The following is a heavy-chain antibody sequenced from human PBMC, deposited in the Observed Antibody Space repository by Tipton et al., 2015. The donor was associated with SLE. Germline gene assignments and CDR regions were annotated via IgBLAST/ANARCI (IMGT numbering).Heavy chain of an antibody. Sequence: LSLTCAASGFTFSSYAMSWVRQAPGKGLEWVSVIYSGGSTYYADSVKGRFTISRDNSKNTLYLQMNSLRAEDTAVYYCSSIAARPWGDFDYWGQGTLVTVSS. CDR1: GFTFSSYA. J-gene: IGHJ4*02. D-gene: IGHD6-6*01. CDR2: IYSGGST. V-gene: IGHV3-23*03. CDR3: SSIAARPWGDFDY.